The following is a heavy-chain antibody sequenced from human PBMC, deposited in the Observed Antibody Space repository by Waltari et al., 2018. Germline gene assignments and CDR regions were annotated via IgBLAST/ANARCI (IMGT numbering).Heavy chain of an antibody. D-gene: IGHD1-1*01. V-gene: IGHV4-39*01. J-gene: IGHJ5*02. CDR2: GFDGGGH. CDR1: DGSVSSSSHS. Sequence: QLQLQESGPRLLKPSETLSLTCTVSDGSVSSSSHSWGWSRQPPGRALGWIATGFDGGGHYYNVSLRSRVTISLDTSKNQFYLDLTSVTAADTAVYYCAGLARISDNWERSYWFDPWGQGTLVTVSS. CDR3: AGLARISDNWERSYWFDP.